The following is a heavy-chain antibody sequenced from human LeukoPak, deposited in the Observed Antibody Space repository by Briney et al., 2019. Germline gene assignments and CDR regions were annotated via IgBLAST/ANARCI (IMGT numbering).Heavy chain of an antibody. CDR2: IYYSGST. J-gene: IGHJ4*02. V-gene: IGHV4-59*01. Sequence: SETLSLTCTVSGGSISSYYWSWIRQPPGQGLEWIGYIYYSGSTNYNPSLKSRVTISVDTSKNQSSLKLSSVTAADTAVYYCASEWVTGDANYWGQGTLVTVSS. CDR1: GGSISSYY. CDR3: ASEWVTGDANY. D-gene: IGHD4-23*01.